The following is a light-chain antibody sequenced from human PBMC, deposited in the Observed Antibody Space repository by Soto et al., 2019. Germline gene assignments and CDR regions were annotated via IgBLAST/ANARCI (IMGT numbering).Light chain of an antibody. V-gene: IGKV3D-20*01. Sequence: DIELTQSPATLSLSPGERATLSCGASQRISNNYLAWYQQKPGLAPRLLIYDASNRAAVIPDRFSSSGAGTDFTLTSSRLEHEDFAVYCCQQFDYLITFGGGTKVEIK. J-gene: IGKJ4*01. CDR2: DAS. CDR1: QRISNNY. CDR3: QQFDYLIT.